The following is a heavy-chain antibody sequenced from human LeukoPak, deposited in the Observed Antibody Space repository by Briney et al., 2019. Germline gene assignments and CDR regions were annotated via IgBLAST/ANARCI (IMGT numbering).Heavy chain of an antibody. V-gene: IGHV4-59*12. CDR1: GGSISNSY. Sequence: PSETLSLTCTVSGGSISNSYWSWLRQPPGKGLEWIGYIYYSGSSNYNPSLKSRVTISVDTSKNQFSLKLSSVTAADTAVYYCARLRDLYNIFDYWGQGTLVTVSS. CDR3: ARLRDLYNIFDY. J-gene: IGHJ4*02. D-gene: IGHD1-1*01. CDR2: IYYSGSS.